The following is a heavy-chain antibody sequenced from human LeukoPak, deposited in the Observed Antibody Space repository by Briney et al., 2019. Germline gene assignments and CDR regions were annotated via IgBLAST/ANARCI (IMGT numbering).Heavy chain of an antibody. V-gene: IGHV4-39*01. CDR2: IYYSGST. Sequence: SETLSLTCTVSGGSISSSDYYWGWIRQPPGKGLEWIGSIYYSGSTYYNPSLKSRVTISVDTSKNHFSLKLSSVTAADTAVYYCARSLGKGYYFDSWGQGTLVTVSS. J-gene: IGHJ4*02. CDR3: ARSLGKGYYFDS. CDR1: GGSISSSDYY. D-gene: IGHD4-23*01.